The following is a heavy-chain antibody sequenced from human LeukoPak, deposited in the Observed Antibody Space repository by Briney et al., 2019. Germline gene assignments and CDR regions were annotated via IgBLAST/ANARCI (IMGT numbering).Heavy chain of an antibody. V-gene: IGHV4-59*02. CDR3: ARDKVTRGYYYYYGMDV. J-gene: IGHJ6*02. CDR1: GGSVSSYY. D-gene: IGHD4-23*01. Sequence: SETLSLTCAVSGGSVSSYYWSWIRQPPGKGLEWIGYIYYSGSTNYNPSLKSRVTISVDTSKNQFSLKLSSVTAADTAVYYCARDKVTRGYYYYYGMDVWGQGTTVTVSS. CDR2: IYYSGST.